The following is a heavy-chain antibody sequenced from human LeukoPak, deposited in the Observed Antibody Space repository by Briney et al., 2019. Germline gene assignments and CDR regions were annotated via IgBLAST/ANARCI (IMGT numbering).Heavy chain of an antibody. J-gene: IGHJ4*02. D-gene: IGHD3-16*01. Sequence: SVNVSFKASGSTFTGYYMHWVRQAPGQGLEWMGWSNPNTGGTNYAQNFQGRVTMTSDTSISTDYLDPRSLRFDDTAVYYFAGEDYLWGSYPYYWGQGTLVTVSS. CDR1: GSTFTGYY. CDR2: SNPNTGGT. V-gene: IGHV1-2*02. CDR3: AGEDYLWGSYPYY.